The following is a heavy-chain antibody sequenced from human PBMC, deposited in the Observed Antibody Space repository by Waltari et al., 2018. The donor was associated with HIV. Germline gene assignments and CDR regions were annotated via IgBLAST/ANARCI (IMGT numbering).Heavy chain of an antibody. J-gene: IGHJ6*02. CDR2: IRFDESNK. D-gene: IGHD6-19*01. CDR3: AKQWKRPDYGMDV. CDR1: GFVFRTYG. Sequence: QVQLEESGGGVVQPGGSLRLSCYASGFVFRTYGMHWVRQAPGKGLEWVAFIRFDESNKYYADSVKGRFTISRDNSKNILYLQINSLRAADTAVYYCAKQWKRPDYGMDVWGQGTTVTVSS. V-gene: IGHV3-30*02.